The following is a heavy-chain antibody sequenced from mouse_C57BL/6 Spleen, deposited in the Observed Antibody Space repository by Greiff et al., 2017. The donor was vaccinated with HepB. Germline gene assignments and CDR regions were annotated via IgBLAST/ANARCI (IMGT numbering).Heavy chain of an antibody. V-gene: IGHV1-82*01. CDR2: IYPGDGDT. CDR1: GYAFSSSW. CDR3: ARSPWLHYAMDY. Sequence: QVQLQQSGPELVKPGASVKISCKASGYAFSSSWMNWVKQRPGKGLEWIGRIYPGDGDTNYNGKFKGKATLTADKSSSTAYMQLSSLTSEDSAVYFCARSPWLHYAMDYWGQGTSVTVSS. D-gene: IGHD2-2*01. J-gene: IGHJ4*01.